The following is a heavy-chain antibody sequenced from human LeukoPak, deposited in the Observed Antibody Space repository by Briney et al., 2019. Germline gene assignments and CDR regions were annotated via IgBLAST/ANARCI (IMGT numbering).Heavy chain of an antibody. CDR3: TRPHYYDSSGNQMY. J-gene: IGHJ4*02. CDR2: IRNKANSYAT. V-gene: IGHV3-73*01. Sequence: GGSLRLSCVVSGFTFSGSAMHWVRQASGKGLEWVGRIRNKANSYATAYAASVKGRFTISRDDSKNTAYLEMNSLKTEDTAVYYCTRPHYYDSSGNQMYWGQGTLVTVSS. CDR1: GFTFSGSA. D-gene: IGHD3-22*01.